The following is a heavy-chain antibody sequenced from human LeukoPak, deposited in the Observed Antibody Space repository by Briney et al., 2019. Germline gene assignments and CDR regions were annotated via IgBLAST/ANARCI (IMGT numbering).Heavy chain of an antibody. CDR3: EREGGPYRPLDY. V-gene: IGHV4-4*02. CDR1: GVSISATNW. J-gene: IGHJ4*02. CDR2: VHISGRT. Sequence: PSGTLSLTCGVSGVSISATNWWTWVRQPPGEGLEWIGEVHISGRTHYNPSLESRVTMSVDMSENHISLRLASVTAAETAVYYCEREGGPYRPLDYWGQGTLVTVSS.